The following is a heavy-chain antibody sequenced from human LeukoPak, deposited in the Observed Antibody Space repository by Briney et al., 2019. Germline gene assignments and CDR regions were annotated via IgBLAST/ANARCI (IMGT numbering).Heavy chain of an antibody. J-gene: IGHJ3*02. V-gene: IGHV1-18*01. Sequence: ASVKVSCKASGYTFTSYGISWVRQAPGQGLEWMGWISAYNGNTNYAQKLQGRVTMTTDTSTSTAYMELRSLRSDDTAVYYCARVLYSSSRYDAFDIWGQGTMVTVSS. CDR1: GYTFTSYG. CDR3: ARVLYSSSRYDAFDI. D-gene: IGHD6-13*01. CDR2: ISAYNGNT.